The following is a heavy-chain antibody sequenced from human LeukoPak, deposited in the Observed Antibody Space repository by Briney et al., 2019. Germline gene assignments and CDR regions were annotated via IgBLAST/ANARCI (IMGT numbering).Heavy chain of an antibody. Sequence: PSETLSLTCAVSGGSISSGGYSWSWIRQPPGTGLEWIGYIYHSGNTYYNPSLKSRVTISLDRAKNQFSLKVSSVTAADTAVYYCARVYYYDSSGYFDYWGQGTLVTVSS. D-gene: IGHD3-22*01. J-gene: IGHJ4*02. CDR3: ARVYYYDSSGYFDY. CDR1: GGSISSGGYS. V-gene: IGHV4-30-2*01. CDR2: IYHSGNT.